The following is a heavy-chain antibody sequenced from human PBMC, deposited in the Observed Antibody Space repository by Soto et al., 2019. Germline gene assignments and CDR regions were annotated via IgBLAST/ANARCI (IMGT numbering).Heavy chain of an antibody. D-gene: IGHD2-2*01. V-gene: IGHV3-33*01. CDR2: IWYDGSQR. Sequence: GGSLRLSCAASGFTFNTHGMHWVRQAPGKGLEWVAVIWYDGSQRYYADFVRGRFTISRDNSQNTLYLQMTSMRAEDTAVYYCATSDSCSDHWTDYWDREALFAASS. J-gene: IGHJ4*02. CDR3: ATSDSCSDHWTDY. CDR1: GFTFNTHG.